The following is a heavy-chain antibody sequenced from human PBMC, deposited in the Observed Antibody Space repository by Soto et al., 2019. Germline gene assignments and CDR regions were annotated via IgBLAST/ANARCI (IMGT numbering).Heavy chain of an antibody. J-gene: IGHJ4*02. D-gene: IGHD5-18*01. CDR2: LYHGGVT. CDR1: GGSISSDAYS. V-gene: IGHV4-30-2*01. Sequence: QLQQSGSGLLKPSQTLSLTCAVSGGSISSDAYSWSWIRQPPGKGLEWIGYLYHGGVTYSNPSLTNRVTISGDWSKNQFSLKLNSVTAAYTAVYFRASAFTAMGLFGYWGPGILVTVSA. CDR3: ASAFTAMGLFGY.